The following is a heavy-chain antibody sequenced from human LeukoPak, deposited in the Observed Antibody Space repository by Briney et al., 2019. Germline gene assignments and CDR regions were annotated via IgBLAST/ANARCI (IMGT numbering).Heavy chain of an antibody. V-gene: IGHV3-23*01. Sequence: GWSLRLSCVASGFTFTNFAMTWVRQPPGKGLEWVSSITGSSGATYDADSVRGRFTISRDVSKNTLYLQMNGLRAEDTATYYCAKGTAVTPLYYFDYWGQGVLVTVSS. CDR2: ITGSSGAT. D-gene: IGHD4-17*01. CDR3: AKGTAVTPLYYFDY. CDR1: GFTFTNFA. J-gene: IGHJ4*02.